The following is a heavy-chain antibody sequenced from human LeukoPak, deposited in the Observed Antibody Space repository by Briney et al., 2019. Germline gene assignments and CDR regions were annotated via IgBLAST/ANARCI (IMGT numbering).Heavy chain of an antibody. Sequence: SETLSLTCTVSGGSISSYYWSWIRQPPGKGLEWIGYIYYSGSTNYNPSLKSRVTISVDTSKNQFSLKLSPVTAADTAVYYCARESRRAITMVRGVSNYFDYWGQGTLVTVSS. D-gene: IGHD3-10*01. CDR2: IYYSGST. V-gene: IGHV4-59*01. CDR1: GGSISSYY. CDR3: ARESRRAITMVRGVSNYFDY. J-gene: IGHJ4*02.